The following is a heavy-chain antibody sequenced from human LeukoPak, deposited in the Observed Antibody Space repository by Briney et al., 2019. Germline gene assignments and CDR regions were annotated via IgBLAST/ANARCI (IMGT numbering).Heavy chain of an antibody. CDR3: AKGASYGDFFDY. J-gene: IGHJ4*02. Sequence: GGSLRPSCAASGFTFSNYAMHCVRQAPGKGLEWVAFIRYDGSDKYYADSVKDRFTISRDNSKNTLYLQMNSLRPEDTAVYYCAKGASYGDFFDYWGQGTLVTVSS. D-gene: IGHD5-18*01. V-gene: IGHV3-30*02. CDR1: GFTFSNYA. CDR2: IRYDGSDK.